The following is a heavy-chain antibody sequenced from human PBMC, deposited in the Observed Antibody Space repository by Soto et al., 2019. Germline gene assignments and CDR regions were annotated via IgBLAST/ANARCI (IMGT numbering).Heavy chain of an antibody. CDR2: HNGYNGQT. CDR1: ENTFSTYR. J-gene: IGHJ5*02. V-gene: IGHV1-3*01. Sequence: GASVKVSCKASENTFSTYRVHWGRQVHGQGLEWMGWHNGYNGQTEYSQKFRGRVTITRDTSAKTAYLELRSLTSEDTAVYYCAGPHDRAGLGTWGQGTLVTVSS. CDR3: AGPHDRAGLGT. D-gene: IGHD1-1*01.